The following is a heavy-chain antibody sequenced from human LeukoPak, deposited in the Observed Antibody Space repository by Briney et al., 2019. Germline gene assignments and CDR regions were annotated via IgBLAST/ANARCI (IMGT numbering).Heavy chain of an antibody. CDR2: ISYDGSNK. V-gene: IGHV3-30*04. CDR3: AELGITMIGGV. J-gene: IGHJ6*04. D-gene: IGHD3-10*02. CDR1: GFIFSNYA. Sequence: PGGSLRLSCAASGFIFSNYAMHWVRQAPGKGLEWVAVISYDGSNKYYADSVKGRFTISRDNAKNSLYLQMNSLRAEDTAVYYCAELGITMIGGVWGKGTTVTISS.